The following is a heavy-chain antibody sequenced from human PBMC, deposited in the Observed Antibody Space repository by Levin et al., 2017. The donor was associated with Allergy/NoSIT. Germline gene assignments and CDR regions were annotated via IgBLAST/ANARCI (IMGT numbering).Heavy chain of an antibody. CDR1: GFPVNEND. CDR3: ARDLKEYYGSGSCFDY. J-gene: IGHJ4*02. CDR2: MYRGGTT. Sequence: GESLKISCVASGFPVNENDMSWVRQAPGRGLEWVSVMYRGGTTDHADSVRGRFTTSRDHLRNTLYLEMNSLRAEDTAVYYCARDLKEYYGSGSCFDYWGQGTLVTVSS. V-gene: IGHV3-66*01. D-gene: IGHD3-10*01.